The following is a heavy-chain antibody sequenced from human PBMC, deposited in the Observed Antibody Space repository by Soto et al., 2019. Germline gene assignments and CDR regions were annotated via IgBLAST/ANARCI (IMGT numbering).Heavy chain of an antibody. V-gene: IGHV3-66*01. CDR2: IYSGGNT. Sequence: EVQLVESGGGLVQPGGSLRLSCAASGFTVSSNYMTWVRQAPGKGLEWVSVIYSGGNTYYADSVKGRFTISRDNSKNTVYLQMNSLRAEDTAVYYCARDRDFYCSSTTCYARAYAMDVWGQGTTVTVSS. D-gene: IGHD2-2*01. CDR1: GFTVSSNY. CDR3: ARDRDFYCSSTTCYARAYAMDV. J-gene: IGHJ6*02.